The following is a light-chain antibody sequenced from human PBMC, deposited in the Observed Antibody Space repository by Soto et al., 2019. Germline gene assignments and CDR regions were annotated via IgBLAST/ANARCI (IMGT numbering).Light chain of an antibody. Sequence: QAVVTQPPSASGTPGQRVTISCSGSSSNIGSNYVYWYQQLPGTAPKLLIYRNNQRPSGVPDRFSGSKSGTSASLAISGLRYEDEADYYCAAWDDSLSGPVFGGGTKLTVL. V-gene: IGLV1-47*01. CDR1: SSNIGSNY. CDR2: RNN. CDR3: AAWDDSLSGPV. J-gene: IGLJ2*01.